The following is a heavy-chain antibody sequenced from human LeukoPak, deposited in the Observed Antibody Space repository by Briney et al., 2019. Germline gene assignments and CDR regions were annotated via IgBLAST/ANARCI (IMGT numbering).Heavy chain of an antibody. CDR2: ISAYNGNT. CDR1: GYTFTSYG. J-gene: IGHJ6*03. V-gene: IGHV1-18*01. Sequence: GGSVKVSCKASGYTFTSYGISWVRQAPGQGLEWMGWISAYNGNTNYAQKLQGRVTVTTDTSTSTAYMELSRLRSDDTAVYYCARSEPATPYMDVWGKGTTVTVSS. D-gene: IGHD2-15*01. CDR3: ARSEPATPYMDV.